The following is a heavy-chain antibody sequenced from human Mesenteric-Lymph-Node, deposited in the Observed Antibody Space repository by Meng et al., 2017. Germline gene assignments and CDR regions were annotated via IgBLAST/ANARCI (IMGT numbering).Heavy chain of an antibody. D-gene: IGHD2-2*01. V-gene: IGHV4-4*07. CDR2: FYNSGNT. CDR3: ARGLSYATKDWFDP. J-gene: IGHJ5*02. Sequence: SETLSLTCTVSGDSISSYYWSWIRQPAGKGLEWIGRFYNSGNTNYNPSLKSRVTMSVDTSKKQFSLKLSSVTAADTAVYYCARGLSYATKDWFDPWGQGTLVTVSS. CDR1: GDSISSYY.